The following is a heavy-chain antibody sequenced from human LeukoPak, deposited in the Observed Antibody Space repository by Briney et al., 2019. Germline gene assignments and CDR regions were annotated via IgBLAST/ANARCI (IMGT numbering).Heavy chain of an antibody. V-gene: IGHV3-23*01. J-gene: IGHJ4*02. D-gene: IGHD6-19*01. CDR3: AKDYLGAEVAGALDY. CDR2: LSVSGGST. CDR1: GFTFSSYV. Sequence: GGSLRLSRAASGFTFSSYVMGWVPHAPGKGLEWVSALSVSGGSTHYADSVKGRFTSSRDNSKNTLYLQMNSLRAEDTAVYYCAKDYLGAEVAGALDYWGQGTLGTVSS.